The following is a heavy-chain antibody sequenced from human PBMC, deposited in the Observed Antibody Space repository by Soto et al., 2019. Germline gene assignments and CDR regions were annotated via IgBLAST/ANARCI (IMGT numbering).Heavy chain of an antibody. J-gene: IGHJ5*01. CDR2: IYYSGNT. V-gene: IGHV4-61*01. CDR3: ARVAYNESSDFLSKWFDS. Sequence: QVHLQESGPGLVKPSETLSLTCTISGGSVSSGIYYWSWIRQPPGNGLELNGYIYYSGNTNYNPSLTSRVTISVDTSKNQFSLKLSSVTTADTAVYYCARVAYNESSDFLSKWFDSWGQGILVTVSS. D-gene: IGHD3-22*01. CDR1: GGSVSSGIYY.